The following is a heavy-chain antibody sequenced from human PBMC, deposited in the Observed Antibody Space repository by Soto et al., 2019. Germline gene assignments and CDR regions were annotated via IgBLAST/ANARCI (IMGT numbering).Heavy chain of an antibody. CDR2: ISAYSGNT. V-gene: IGHV1-18*01. D-gene: IGHD6-19*01. J-gene: IGHJ4*02. CDR3: ARGALAVALGY. Sequence: QVQLVQSGAEVKKPGASVKVSCKASGYTFTTYDITWVRQAPGQGLEWMGWISAYSGNTNYARKLQGRVTMTTDTSTSTADIELRSLRSDDTAVYYCARGALAVALGYWGQGTLVTVSS. CDR1: GYTFTTYD.